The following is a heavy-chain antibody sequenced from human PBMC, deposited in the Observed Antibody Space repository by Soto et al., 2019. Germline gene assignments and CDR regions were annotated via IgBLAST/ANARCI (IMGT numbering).Heavy chain of an antibody. CDR3: AREPPHYGSGLLDS. Sequence: SETLSLTCIVSDYSISSGYYWGWVRQSPGRGLEWIGSMFHSGSSYSNPSLKSRVTISVDTSKNQFSLKLTSVTAADTAVYYCAREPPHYGSGLLDSWGQGTLVTVSS. V-gene: IGHV4-38-2*02. CDR2: MFHSGSS. D-gene: IGHD3-10*01. CDR1: DYSISSGYY. J-gene: IGHJ4*02.